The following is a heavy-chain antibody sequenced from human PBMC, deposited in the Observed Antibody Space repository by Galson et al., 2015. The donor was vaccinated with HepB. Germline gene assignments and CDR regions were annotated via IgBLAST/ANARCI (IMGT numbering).Heavy chain of an antibody. CDR3: PKQGRDCSSTSCYTIQRDYNWFDP. CDR1: GFTFSSYA. D-gene: IGHD2-2*02. V-gene: IGHV3-23*01. Sequence: SLRLSCAASGFTFSSYAMSWVRQAPGKGLEWVSAISGSGGSTYYADSVKGRFTISRDNSKNTLYLQMNSLRAEDTAVYYCPKQGRDCSSTSCYTIQRDYNWFDPWGQGTLVTVSS. J-gene: IGHJ5*02. CDR2: ISGSGGST.